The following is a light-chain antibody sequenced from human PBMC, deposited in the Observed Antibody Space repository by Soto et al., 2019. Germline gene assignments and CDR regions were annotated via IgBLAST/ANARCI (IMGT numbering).Light chain of an antibody. J-gene: IGKJ1*01. CDR1: QSVSSGY. V-gene: IGKV3-20*01. Sequence: EIVMTQSPATLSVSPGERATLSCRASQSVSSGYLAWYQQKPGQTPRLLIYSASSRATGIPDRFSGSGSGTDFTLTISRLEPEDFAVYYCQQYNNCPRTFGQGTKVDIK. CDR2: SAS. CDR3: QQYNNCPRT.